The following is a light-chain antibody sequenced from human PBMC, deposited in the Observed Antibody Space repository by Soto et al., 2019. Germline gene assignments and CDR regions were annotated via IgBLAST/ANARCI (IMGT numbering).Light chain of an antibody. Sequence: QSALTQPASVSGSPGQSITISCTGTSSDVGGYNYVSWYQQHPGKAPKLMIYDVSNRPSGVSNRFSGSKSGNTASLTFSGLQAEDEADYYCSSYTSSSFYVFGTGTKLTVL. CDR1: SSDVGGYNY. V-gene: IGLV2-14*01. J-gene: IGLJ1*01. CDR2: DVS. CDR3: SSYTSSSFYV.